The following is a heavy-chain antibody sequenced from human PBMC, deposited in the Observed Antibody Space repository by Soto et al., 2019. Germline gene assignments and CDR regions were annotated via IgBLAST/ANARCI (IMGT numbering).Heavy chain of an antibody. CDR3: AKVAGGLGYFDL. CDR2: ISATGGNI. D-gene: IGHD3-16*01. V-gene: IGHV3-23*01. J-gene: IGHJ2*01. CDR1: GFIFSDYA. Sequence: EAQLLESGGGLARPGGSLKLSCVASGFIFSDYAMTWIRQAPGKGREWVATISATGGNIEYRESLKGRFTISRDNSKKMVYLQINGLTADDTAVYYCAKVAGGLGYFDLWGRGTLVTVSS.